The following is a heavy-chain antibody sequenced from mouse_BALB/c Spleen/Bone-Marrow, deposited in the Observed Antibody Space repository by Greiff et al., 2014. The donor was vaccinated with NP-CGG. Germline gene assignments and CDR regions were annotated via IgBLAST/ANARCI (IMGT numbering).Heavy chain of an antibody. J-gene: IGHJ2*01. V-gene: IGHV5-17*02. CDR3: ARAAITTVVAGY. CDR2: ISSGSSNI. D-gene: IGHD1-1*01. CDR1: GFTLSSFG. Sequence: EVHLVESGGGLVQPGGSRKLSCAASGFTLSSFGMHWVRQAPEKGLEWVAYISSGSSNIYYADTVKGRFTISRDNPKNTLFLQMTSLRSEDTAMYYCARAAITTVVAGYWGQGTTLTVSS.